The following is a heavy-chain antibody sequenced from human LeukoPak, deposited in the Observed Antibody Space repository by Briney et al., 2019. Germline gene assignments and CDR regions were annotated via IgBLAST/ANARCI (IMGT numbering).Heavy chain of an antibody. J-gene: IGHJ4*02. V-gene: IGHV4-4*09. CDR2: IYTSGST. CDR3: ARHRSGYYFPFDY. Sequence: SETLSLTCTVTGGSISSYYWSWIRQPPGKGLEWIGYIYTSGSTNYSPSLKSRVTISVDTSKNQSSLKLSSVTAADTAVYYCARHRSGYYFPFDYWGQGTLVTVCS. CDR1: GGSISSYY. D-gene: IGHD3-22*01.